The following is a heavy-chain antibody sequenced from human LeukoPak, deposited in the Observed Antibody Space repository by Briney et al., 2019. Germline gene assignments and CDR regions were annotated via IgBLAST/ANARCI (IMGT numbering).Heavy chain of an antibody. CDR3: ARGVGATFGN. D-gene: IGHD1-26*01. V-gene: IGHV4-34*01. CDR2: INHSGST. CDR1: GGSFSGYY. Sequence: PSETLSLTCAVYGGSFSGYYWSWTRQPTGKGLEWIGEINHSGSTNYNPSLKSRVTISVDTSKNQFSLKLSSVTAADTAVYYCARGVGATFGNWGQGTLVTVSS. J-gene: IGHJ4*02.